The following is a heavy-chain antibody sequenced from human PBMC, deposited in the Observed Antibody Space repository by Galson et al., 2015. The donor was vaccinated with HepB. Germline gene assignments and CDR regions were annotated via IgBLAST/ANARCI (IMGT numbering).Heavy chain of an antibody. J-gene: IGHJ4*02. CDR2: TYYRSEWYN. Sequence: CAISGDSVSSNSAAWNWIRQSPSRGLEWLGRTYYRSEWYNDYAVSVKSRITINPDTSKNQFSLQLNSVTPEDTAVYYCVFLRGNDLKPLDYWGQGTLVTVSS. CDR3: VFLRGNDLKPLDY. CDR1: GDSVSSNSAA. V-gene: IGHV6-1*01. D-gene: IGHD4-23*01.